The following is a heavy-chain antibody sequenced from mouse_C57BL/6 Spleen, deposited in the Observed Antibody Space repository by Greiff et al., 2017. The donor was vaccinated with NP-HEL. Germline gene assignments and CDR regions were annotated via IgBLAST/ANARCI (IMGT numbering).Heavy chain of an antibody. D-gene: IGHD1-1*01. J-gene: IGHJ4*01. CDR2: IYPGNSDT. CDR1: GYTFTSYW. V-gene: IGHV1-5*01. Sequence: EVQRVESGTVLARPGASVKMSCKTSGYTFTSYWMHWVKQRPGQGLEWIGAIYPGNSDTSYNQKFKGKAKLTAVTSASTAYMELSSLTNEDSAVYYCTRGYYYGSSYVNYAMDYWGQGTSVTVSS. CDR3: TRGYYYGSSYVNYAMDY.